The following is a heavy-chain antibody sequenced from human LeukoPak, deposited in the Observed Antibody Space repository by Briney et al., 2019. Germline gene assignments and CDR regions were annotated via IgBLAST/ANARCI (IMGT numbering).Heavy chain of an antibody. CDR1: GDSFSNYY. D-gene: IGHD2-2*01. CDR2: VYYSGST. Sequence: SQTLSLTCSVSGDSFSNYYWTWIRQPPGKGLEWIGYVYYSGSTNYNPSLKTRLHLSVDTSKNRFSLKLSSVTAADTAVYYCASSPRLTTSWFLFDSWGHGTLVTVSS. CDR3: ASSPRLTTSWFLFDS. J-gene: IGHJ5*01. V-gene: IGHV4-59*08.